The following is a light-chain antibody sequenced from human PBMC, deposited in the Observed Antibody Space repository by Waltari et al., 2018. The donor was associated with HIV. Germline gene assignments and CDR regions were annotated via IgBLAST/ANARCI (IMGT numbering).Light chain of an antibody. Sequence: SYVLPQPPSLSVAPGQTATITCGGAKIGRKSVHWYQQKPGQAPILVIFDDDDRPSGIPDVFSGSNSGNTATLTITRVEAGHEADYYCQVWDMDADLPIFGGGTTLTVL. CDR2: DDD. V-gene: IGLV3-21*02. CDR1: KIGRKS. J-gene: IGLJ2*01. CDR3: QVWDMDADLPI.